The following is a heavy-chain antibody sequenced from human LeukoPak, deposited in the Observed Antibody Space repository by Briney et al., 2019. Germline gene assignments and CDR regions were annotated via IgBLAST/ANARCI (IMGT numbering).Heavy chain of an antibody. D-gene: IGHD3-10*01. Sequence: ASAKVSCKASGYTFTGYYMHWVRQAPGQGLEWMGWINPNSGGTNYAQKFQGRVTMTRDTSISTAYMELSRLRSDDTAVYYCARETSGARRTAFDIWGQGTMVTVSS. V-gene: IGHV1-2*02. CDR1: GYTFTGYY. J-gene: IGHJ3*02. CDR3: ARETSGARRTAFDI. CDR2: INPNSGGT.